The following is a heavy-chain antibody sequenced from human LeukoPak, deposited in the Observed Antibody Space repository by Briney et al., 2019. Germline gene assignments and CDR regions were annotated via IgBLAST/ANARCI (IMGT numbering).Heavy chain of an antibody. V-gene: IGHV3-21*01. CDR2: ISVRSNYR. CDR1: GYTFSDFS. Sequence: GGSLRLSCAASGYTFSDFSVNWVRQAPGKGLEWASSISVRSNYRYYADSGRGRFTISRDEARHSLFLQMNSRRAEDTAVYFCVRLRRNNDRSGYYYYYDYWGQGTLVTVSS. D-gene: IGHD3-22*01. J-gene: IGHJ4*02. CDR3: VRLRRNNDRSGYYYYYDY.